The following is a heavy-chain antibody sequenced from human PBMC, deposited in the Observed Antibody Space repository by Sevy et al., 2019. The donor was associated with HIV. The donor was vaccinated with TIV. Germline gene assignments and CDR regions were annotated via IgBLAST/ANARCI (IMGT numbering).Heavy chain of an antibody. Sequence: SETLSLTCAVSGGSISSGGYSWSWIRQPPGKGLEWIGYIYHSGSTYYNPSLKSRVTISVDRSKNQFSLKLSSVTAADTAVYYCASAYYYDSSGVFDYWCQGTLVTVSS. D-gene: IGHD3-22*01. V-gene: IGHV4-30-2*01. CDR3: ASAYYYDSSGVFDY. CDR1: GGSISSGGYS. CDR2: IYHSGST. J-gene: IGHJ4*02.